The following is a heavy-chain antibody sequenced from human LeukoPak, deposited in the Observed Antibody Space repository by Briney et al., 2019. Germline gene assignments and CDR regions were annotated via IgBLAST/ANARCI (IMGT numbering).Heavy chain of an antibody. CDR1: GGTFSSYA. CDR2: IIPIFGTA. J-gene: IGHJ6*03. V-gene: IGHV1-69*05. D-gene: IGHD3-10*01. Sequence: ASVKVSCKASGGTFSSYAISWVRQAPGQGLEWMGGIIPIFGTANYAQKFQGRVTITTDESTSTAYMELSSLRSEDTAVYYCARGGGYYYCMDVWGKGTTVTVSS. CDR3: ARGGGYYYCMDV.